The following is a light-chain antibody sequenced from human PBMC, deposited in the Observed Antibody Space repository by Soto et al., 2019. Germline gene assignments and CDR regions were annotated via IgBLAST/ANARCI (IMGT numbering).Light chain of an antibody. J-gene: IGKJ1*01. CDR1: QSISSW. CDR3: QQYNSAWT. V-gene: IGKV1-5*03. CDR2: TAS. Sequence: DIQMTQSPSTLSASVGDRVTITCRASQSISSWLAWYQQKPGKAPKLLIYTASSLESGVPSRFSGSGSGTEFTLTISSLQPDDFATYYCQQYNSAWTFGHGTKADMK.